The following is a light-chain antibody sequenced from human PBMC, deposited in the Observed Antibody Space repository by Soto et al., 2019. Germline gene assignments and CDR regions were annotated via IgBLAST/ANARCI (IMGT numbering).Light chain of an antibody. CDR3: ISYTNSNTWV. CDR2: EVV. Sequence: QSALTQPPSASGSPGQSVTISCTGTKNDIGVYDFVSWYQHHPGKAPRLIIYEVVQRPSGVPDRFSGSKSGNTASLTVSGLQAADEADYYCISYTNSNTWVFGGGTKLTVL. J-gene: IGLJ3*02. V-gene: IGLV2-8*01. CDR1: KNDIGVYDF.